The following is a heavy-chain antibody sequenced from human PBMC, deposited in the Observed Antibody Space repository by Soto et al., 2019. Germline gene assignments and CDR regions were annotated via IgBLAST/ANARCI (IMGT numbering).Heavy chain of an antibody. V-gene: IGHV3-33*01. CDR3: ARDRDPGQWLTTNNCGY. D-gene: IGHD6-19*01. CDR1: GFTFSSYG. J-gene: IGHJ4*02. Sequence: QVQLVESGGGVVQPGRSLRLSCAASGFTFSSYGMHWVRQAPGKGLEWVAVIWYHGNNKYYADSVKGRFTISRDNSKNTLYLQMNSLRAEDTALYYCARDRDPGQWLTTNNCGYWGQGTLVTVSS. CDR2: IWYHGNNK.